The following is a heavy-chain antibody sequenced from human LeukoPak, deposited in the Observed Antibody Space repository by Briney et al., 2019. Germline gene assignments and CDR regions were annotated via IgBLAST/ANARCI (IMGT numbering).Heavy chain of an antibody. J-gene: IGHJ4*02. V-gene: IGHV3-11*04. D-gene: IGHD1-1*01. CDR1: GFTFSDYY. CDR2: ISGNGGVI. CDR3: ARDPRTVRI. Sequence: ETGGSLRLSCVASGFTFSDYYMSWIRQAPGKGLEWLSYISGNGGVIQYADSVKGRFTISRDNAKNLLYLQMDSLRVEDTAIYYCARDPRTVRIWGQGTLVTVSS.